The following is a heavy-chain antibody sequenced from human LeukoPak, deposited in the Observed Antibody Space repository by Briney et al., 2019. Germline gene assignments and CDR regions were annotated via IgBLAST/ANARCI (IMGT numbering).Heavy chain of an antibody. CDR2: VTDTGGNT. D-gene: IGHD2-15*01. CDR1: GFTFSSYA. J-gene: IGHJ4*02. V-gene: IGHV3-23*01. Sequence: PAGSLRLSCAASGFTFSSYAMTWVRQAPVKGLEWLSVVTDTGGNTYHADPVKGRFTISRDNSKNTVYLEMNSLRVEDTAVYYCAKGTVRSCSGPSCYPLDSWGQATLVTLSS. CDR3: AKGTVRSCSGPSCYPLDS.